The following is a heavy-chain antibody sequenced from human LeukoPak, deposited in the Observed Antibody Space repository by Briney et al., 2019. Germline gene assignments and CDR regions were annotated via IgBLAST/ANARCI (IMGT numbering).Heavy chain of an antibody. CDR1: GFTFSSHE. Sequence: GGSLRLSCVVSGFTFSSHEMNWVRQAPGKGLEWVSQTSSSGSTTYYADSVKGRFTISRDNAKNSLYLQMNSLRAEDTAVYYCARDGTNGDFDYWGQGTLVTVSS. D-gene: IGHD1/OR15-1a*01. J-gene: IGHJ4*02. CDR3: ARDGTNGDFDY. CDR2: TSSSGSTT. V-gene: IGHV3-48*03.